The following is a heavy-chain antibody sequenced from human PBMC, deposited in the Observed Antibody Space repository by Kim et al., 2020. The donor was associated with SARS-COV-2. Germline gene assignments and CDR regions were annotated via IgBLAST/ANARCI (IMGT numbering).Heavy chain of an antibody. V-gene: IGHV4-59*01. CDR1: GGSISSYY. D-gene: IGHD2-2*01. CDR3: ASGGGSTSYDY. J-gene: IGHJ4*02. CDR2: IYYSGST. Sequence: SETLSLTCTVSGGSISSYYWSWIRQPPGKGLEWIGYIYYSGSTNYNPSLKSRVTISVDTSKNQFSLKLSSVTAADTAVYYCASGGGSTSYDYWGQGTLVTVSS.